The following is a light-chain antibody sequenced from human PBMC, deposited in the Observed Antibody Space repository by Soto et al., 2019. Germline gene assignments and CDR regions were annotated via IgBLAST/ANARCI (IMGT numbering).Light chain of an antibody. Sequence: AIRMTQSPSSLSASTGDRVTITCRASQGISSYLAWFQQKPGRPPKLLMSATSTLQSDVPSRFRGSGSGTDFTLTLGCLQSEDLATYYCQQYYTYPWTFGQGTKVEIK. J-gene: IGKJ1*01. CDR2: ATS. CDR1: QGISSY. V-gene: IGKV1-8*01. CDR3: QQYYTYPWT.